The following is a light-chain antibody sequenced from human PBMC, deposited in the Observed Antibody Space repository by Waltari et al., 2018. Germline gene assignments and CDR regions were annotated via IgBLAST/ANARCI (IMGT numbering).Light chain of an antibody. CDR3: QQYNNWPPT. CDR2: GAS. CDR1: QSVSGD. V-gene: IGKV3-15*01. J-gene: IGKJ4*01. Sequence: EVVMTQSPVTLSVSPGERPTLSCRASQSVSGDLAWYQQKPGQAPRLLIYGASTRATGIPVRFSGSGSGTEFTLTISSLQSEDLAIYYCQQYNNWPPTFGGGTKVEIK.